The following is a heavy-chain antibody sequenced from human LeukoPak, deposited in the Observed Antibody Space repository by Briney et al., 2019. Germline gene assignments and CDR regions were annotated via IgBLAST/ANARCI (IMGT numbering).Heavy chain of an antibody. J-gene: IGHJ4*02. CDR3: APGSGSTMHVDY. Sequence: SETLSLTCTVSGGSISSSSYYWGWIRQPPGKGLEWIGSIYYSGSTYYNPSLKSRVTISVDTSKNQFSLKLSSVTAADTAVYYCAPGSGSTMHVDYWGQGTLVTVSS. CDR1: GGSISSSSYY. CDR2: IYYSGST. D-gene: IGHD1-26*01. V-gene: IGHV4-39*01.